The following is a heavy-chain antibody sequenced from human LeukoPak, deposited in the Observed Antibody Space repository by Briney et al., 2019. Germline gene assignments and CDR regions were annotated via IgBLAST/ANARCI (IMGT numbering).Heavy chain of an antibody. J-gene: IGHJ5*02. V-gene: IGHV3-21*01. CDR1: GFTFSNYN. D-gene: IGHD3-10*01. CDR2: ISGSSSDI. CDR3: ARDRGSYYYGSGSNWFDP. Sequence: PGGSLRLSCAASGFTFSNYNMNWVRQAPGKGLEWVSSISGSSSDIYYADSVKGRFTISRDNAKNSLFLQMNSLRAEDTAVYYCARDRGSYYYGSGSNWFDPWGRGALVTVSS.